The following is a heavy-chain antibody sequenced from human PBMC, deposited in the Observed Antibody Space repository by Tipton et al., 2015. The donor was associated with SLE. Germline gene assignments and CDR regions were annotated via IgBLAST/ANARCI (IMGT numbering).Heavy chain of an antibody. V-gene: IGHV4-39*07. J-gene: IGHJ6*03. CDR1: GGSISSGGYY. D-gene: IGHD3/OR15-3a*01. CDR2: IFNTGTT. Sequence: TLSLTCSVSGGSISSGGYYWAWIRQPPGKGLEWVGTIFNTGTTYYNSSLKSRVAISADTSKNQFSLTLMSVTGADTAAYFCARARSDDTFWTDYFYFFYYMDVWGKGTTVTVSS. CDR3: ARARSDDTFWTDYFYFFYYMDV.